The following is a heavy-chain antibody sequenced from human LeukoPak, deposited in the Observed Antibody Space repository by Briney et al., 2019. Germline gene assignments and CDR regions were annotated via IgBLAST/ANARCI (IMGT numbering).Heavy chain of an antibody. D-gene: IGHD2-8*01. J-gene: IGHJ4*02. CDR1: GYRFSNYW. Sequence: GESLKISCKGSGYRFSNYWIGWVRQMPGKGLEWMGIIYPGDSDTRYSPSFQGQVTISADKSISTVYLQWSSLKASDTAMYYCARPREVMVFAPDYWGQGPLVTVSS. V-gene: IGHV5-51*01. CDR2: IYPGDSDT. CDR3: ARPREVMVFAPDY.